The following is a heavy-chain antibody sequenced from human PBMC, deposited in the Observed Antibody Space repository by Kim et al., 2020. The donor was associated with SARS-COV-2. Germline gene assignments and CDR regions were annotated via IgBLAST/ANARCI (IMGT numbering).Heavy chain of an antibody. J-gene: IGHJ6*02. V-gene: IGHV4-4*02. Sequence: SETLSLTCAVSGGSISSSNWWSWVRQPPGKGLEWIGEIYHSGSTNYNPSLKSRVTISVDKSKNQFSLKLSSVTAADTAVYYCARRTADYDILTGYPTPRGYYGMDVWGQGTTVTVSS. CDR3: ARRTADYDILTGYPTPRGYYGMDV. CDR1: GGSISSSNW. CDR2: IYHSGST. D-gene: IGHD3-9*01.